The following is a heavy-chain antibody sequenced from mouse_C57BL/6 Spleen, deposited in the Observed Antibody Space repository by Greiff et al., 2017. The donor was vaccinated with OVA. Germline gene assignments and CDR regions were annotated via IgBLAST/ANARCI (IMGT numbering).Heavy chain of an antibody. Sequence: VQLQQSGAELVRPGASVKLSCKASGYTFTDYYINWVKQRPGQGLEWIARSYPGIGNPYYKEKFKGKATLTAAKSTRTAYRQHSSLTAEDSAVDFCASGMYDYGSSYVRYFDVWGTGATVTVSS. J-gene: IGHJ1*03. V-gene: IGHV1-76*01. CDR3: ASGMYDYGSSYVRYFDV. CDR2: SYPGIGNP. D-gene: IGHD1-1*01. CDR1: GYTFTDYY.